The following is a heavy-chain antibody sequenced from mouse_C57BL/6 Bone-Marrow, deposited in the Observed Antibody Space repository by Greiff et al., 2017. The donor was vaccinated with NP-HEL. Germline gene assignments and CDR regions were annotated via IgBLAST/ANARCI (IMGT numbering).Heavy chain of an antibody. V-gene: IGHV5-17*01. CDR3: ARIYYYGSTPY. J-gene: IGHJ3*01. D-gene: IGHD1-1*01. CDR1: GFTFSDYG. CDR2: ISSGSSTI. Sequence: EVMLVESGGGLVKPGGSLKLSCAASGFTFSDYGMHWVRQAPEKGLEWVAYISSGSSTIYYADTVKGRFTISRDNAKNTLFLQMTSLWSEDTAMYYCARIYYYGSTPYWGQGTLVTVSA.